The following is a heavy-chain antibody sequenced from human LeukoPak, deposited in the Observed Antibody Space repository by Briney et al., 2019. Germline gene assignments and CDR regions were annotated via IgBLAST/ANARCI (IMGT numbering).Heavy chain of an antibody. CDR1: GGTFSSYA. Sequence: GASVKVSCKASGGTFSSYAISWVRQAPGQGLEWMGGIIPIFGTANYAQKFQGRVTITAGESTSTAYMELSSLRSEDTAVYYCARGSVWFGELSSYYFDYWGQGTLVTVSS. CDR2: IIPIFGTA. V-gene: IGHV1-69*01. CDR3: ARGSVWFGELSSYYFDY. J-gene: IGHJ4*02. D-gene: IGHD3-10*01.